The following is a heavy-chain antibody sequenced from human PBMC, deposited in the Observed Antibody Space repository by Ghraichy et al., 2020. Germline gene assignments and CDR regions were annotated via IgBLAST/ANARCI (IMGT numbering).Heavy chain of an antibody. CDR1: GFTVSSNY. D-gene: IGHD3-3*01. Sequence: GGSLRLSCAASGFTVSSNYMSWVRQAPGKGLEWVSVIYSGGSTYYADSVKGRFTISRDNSKNTLYLQMNSLRAEDTAVYYCASLPYDFWSGYYGHAFDIWGQGTMVTVSS. V-gene: IGHV3-53*01. CDR3: ASLPYDFWSGYYGHAFDI. CDR2: IYSGGST. J-gene: IGHJ3*02.